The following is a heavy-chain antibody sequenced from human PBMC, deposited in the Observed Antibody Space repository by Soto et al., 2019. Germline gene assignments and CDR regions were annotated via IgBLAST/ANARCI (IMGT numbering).Heavy chain of an antibody. V-gene: IGHV1-24*01. CDR1: GYTLTELS. Sequence: RASVKVSCKVSGYTLTELSMHWLRQAPGKGLEWMGGFDPEDGETIYAQKFQGRVTMTEDTSTDTAYMELSSLRSEDTAVYYCATWVREPFDYWGQGTLVTVSS. CDR3: ATWVREPFDY. J-gene: IGHJ4*02. D-gene: IGHD1-1*01. CDR2: FDPEDGET.